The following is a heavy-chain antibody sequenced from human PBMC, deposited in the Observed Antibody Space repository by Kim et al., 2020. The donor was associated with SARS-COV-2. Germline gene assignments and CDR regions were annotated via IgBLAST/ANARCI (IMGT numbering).Heavy chain of an antibody. J-gene: IGHJ5*02. CDR3: ARDLPGIAAAGTWEWFDP. D-gene: IGHD6-13*01. CDR1: GYTFTSYG. Sequence: ASVKVSCKASGYTFTSYGISWVRQAPGQGLEWMGWISAYNGNTNYAQKLQGRVTMTTDTSTSTAYMELRSLRSDDTAVYYCARDLPGIAAAGTWEWFDPWGQGTLVTVSS. V-gene: IGHV1-18*01. CDR2: ISAYNGNT.